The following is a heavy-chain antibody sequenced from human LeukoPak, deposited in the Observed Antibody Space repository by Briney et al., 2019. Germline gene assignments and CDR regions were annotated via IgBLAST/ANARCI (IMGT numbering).Heavy chain of an antibody. CDR1: GFTFSSYW. V-gene: IGHV3-7*01. CDR3: ARERGGFCSGTSCYKAFDI. J-gene: IGHJ3*02. Sequence: GGSLRLSCAASGFTFSSYWMTWVRQAPGKGLEWVANIKQDGSEKYYVDSMKGRFTISRDSANSSLYLQLNSLRAEDTAVYYCARERGGFCSGTSCYKAFDIWGQGTMVTVSS. CDR2: IKQDGSEK. D-gene: IGHD2-2*02.